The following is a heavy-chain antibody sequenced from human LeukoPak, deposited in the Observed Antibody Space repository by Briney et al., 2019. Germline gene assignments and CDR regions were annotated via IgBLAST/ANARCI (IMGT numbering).Heavy chain of an antibody. Sequence: GGSLRLSCAASGFTFSSYLMSWVRQAPGKGLEWVANIKQDGSEKYYVDSVKGRFTISRDNAKNSLYLQMNSLRAEDTAVYYCARPGYSSGWYLHFDYWGQGTLVTVSS. CDR1: GFTFSSYL. CDR3: ARPGYSSGWYLHFDY. CDR2: IKQDGSEK. D-gene: IGHD6-19*01. J-gene: IGHJ4*02. V-gene: IGHV3-7*01.